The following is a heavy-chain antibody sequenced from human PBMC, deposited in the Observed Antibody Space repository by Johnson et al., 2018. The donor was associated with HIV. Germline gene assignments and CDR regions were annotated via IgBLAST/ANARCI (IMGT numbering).Heavy chain of an antibody. CDR3: AGGEQLVHLGAFDI. CDR1: GFTFSSYA. CDR2: LSGSGGST. V-gene: IGHV3-23*04. Sequence: EVQLVESGGGLVQPGGSLRLSCAASGFTFSSYAMSWVRQAPGQGLEWVPALSGSGGSTYYAHSVKGRFTISRDNSKNTLYLQMNSLRAEDTAVYYCAGGEQLVHLGAFDIWGQGTMVTVSS. D-gene: IGHD6-13*01. J-gene: IGHJ3*02.